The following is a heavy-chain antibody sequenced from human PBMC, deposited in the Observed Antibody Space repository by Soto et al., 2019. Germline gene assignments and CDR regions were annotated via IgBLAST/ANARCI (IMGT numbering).Heavy chain of an antibody. CDR1: GFTVSSNY. CDR2: IYSGGST. CDR3: AREQDYYGSGSYYNVAWFDP. J-gene: IGHJ5*02. Sequence: GGSLRLSCAASGFTVSSNYMSWVRQAPGKGLEWVSVIYSGGSTYYADSVKGRFTISRDNSKNTLYLQMNSLRAEDTAVYYCAREQDYYGSGSYYNVAWFDPWGQGTLVTVSS. V-gene: IGHV3-66*01. D-gene: IGHD3-10*01.